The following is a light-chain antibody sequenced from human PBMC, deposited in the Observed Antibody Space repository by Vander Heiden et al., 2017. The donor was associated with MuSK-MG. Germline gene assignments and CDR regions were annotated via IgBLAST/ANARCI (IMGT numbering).Light chain of an antibody. CDR3: QQYNNYSWT. CDR2: KAS. V-gene: IGKV1-5*03. CDR1: QSVSRG. Sequence: DIQMTQSPSTLSASVGDRVTITCRASQSVSRGLAWYQQKAGKAPKLLIYKASTLQSGVPSRFSGSGSGTEFTLTISSLQPEDFATYYCQQYNNYSWTFGQGTKVESK. J-gene: IGKJ1*01.